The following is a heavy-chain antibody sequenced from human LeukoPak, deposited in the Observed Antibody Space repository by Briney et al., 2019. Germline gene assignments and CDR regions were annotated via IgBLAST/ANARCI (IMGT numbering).Heavy chain of an antibody. CDR3: ARVTHYYGSGSYPY. V-gene: IGHV4-39*07. J-gene: IGHJ4*02. CDR1: GDSISSSSYY. D-gene: IGHD3-10*01. Sequence: SETLSLTCTVSGDSISSSSYYGGWIRQPPGKGLEWIGSIYHSGSTYYNPSLKSRVTISVDTSKSQFSLKLSSVTAADTAVYYCARVTHYYGSGSYPYWGQGTLVTVSS. CDR2: IYHSGST.